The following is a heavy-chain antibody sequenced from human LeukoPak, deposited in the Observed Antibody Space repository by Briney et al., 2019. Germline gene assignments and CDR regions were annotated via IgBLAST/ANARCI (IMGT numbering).Heavy chain of an antibody. CDR1: GFTFSSYE. J-gene: IGHJ4*02. V-gene: IGHV3-48*03. D-gene: IGHD3-3*01. CDR3: ARDSTDRTKYYDFWSGYYTGPFDY. CDR2: IRSSGSTI. Sequence: PAGSLRLSCAPSGFTFSSYEMNWVRQAPGKGLEWVSYIRSSGSTIYKSDYVKGRFTISRDNPKNSLYLQMNSLRAEDTAVYYCARDSTDRTKYYDFWSGYYTGPFDYWGQGTLVTVSS.